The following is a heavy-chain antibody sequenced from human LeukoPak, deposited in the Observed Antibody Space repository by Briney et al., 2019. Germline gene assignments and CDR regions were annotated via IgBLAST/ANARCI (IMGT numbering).Heavy chain of an antibody. V-gene: IGHV7-4-1*02. CDR2: INTNTGNP. CDR3: ARDRRRTGYCSGGSCYSNWFDP. J-gene: IGHJ5*02. CDR1: GYTFTSYA. Sequence: ASVKVSCKASGYTFTSYAMNWVRQAPGQGLEWMGWINTNTGNPTYAQGFTGRLVFSLDTSVSTAYLQISSLKAEDTAVYYCARDRRRTGYCSGGSCYSNWFDPWGQGTLVTVSS. D-gene: IGHD2-15*01.